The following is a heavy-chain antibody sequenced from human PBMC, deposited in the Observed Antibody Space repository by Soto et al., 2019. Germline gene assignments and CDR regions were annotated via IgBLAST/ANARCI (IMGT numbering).Heavy chain of an antibody. CDR2: ISGYNGNT. Sequence: ASVKVSCKASGYTFTSYGISWVRQAPGQGLEWMGWISGYNGNTNLAQKLRGRVTMTTDTSTTTVYMELTNLRSDDTAVYYCARCIQGDYYYGMDVWGQGTTVTVSS. CDR1: GYTFTSYG. CDR3: ARCIQGDYYYGMDV. J-gene: IGHJ6*02. D-gene: IGHD5-18*01. V-gene: IGHV1-18*01.